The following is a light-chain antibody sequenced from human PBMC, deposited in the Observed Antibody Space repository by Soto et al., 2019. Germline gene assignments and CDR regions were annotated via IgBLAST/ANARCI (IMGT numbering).Light chain of an antibody. CDR2: EVN. CDR1: SSDVGSYNR. CDR3: NSYTSSHTYV. Sequence: QSVLTQPPSVSGSPGQSVTISCTGTSSDVGSYNRVSWYQQPPGTAPKLMIYEVNNRPSGVPDRFSGSKSGNTASLTITGLQAEDEADYYCNSYTSSHTYVFGTGTKVTVL. J-gene: IGLJ1*01. V-gene: IGLV2-18*02.